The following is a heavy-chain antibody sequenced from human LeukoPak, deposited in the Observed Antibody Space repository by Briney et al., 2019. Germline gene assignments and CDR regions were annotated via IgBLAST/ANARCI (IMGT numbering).Heavy chain of an antibody. D-gene: IGHD4-23*01. J-gene: IGHJ4*02. CDR1: GYTFTSYY. CDR2: INPSGGST. Sequence: GASVKVSCKASGYTFTSYYMQWLRQAPGQGLEWMGIINPSGGSTSYAQKFQGRVTMTRDTSPSTVYMDLSSLRSEDTAVYYCAREGRKDGGEHDSSLAYWGQGTLVTVSS. CDR3: AREGRKDGGEHDSSLAY. V-gene: IGHV1-46*01.